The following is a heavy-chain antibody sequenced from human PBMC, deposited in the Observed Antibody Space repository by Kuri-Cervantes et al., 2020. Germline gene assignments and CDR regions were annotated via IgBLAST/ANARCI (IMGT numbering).Heavy chain of an antibody. CDR2: INPSGGST. J-gene: IGHJ4*02. D-gene: IGHD3-10*01. V-gene: IGHV1-46*01. Sequence: ASVKVSCKSSGGTFSSYAISWVRQAPGQGLEWMGIINPSGGSTSYAQKFQGRVTMTRDTSTSTVYMELSSLRSEDTAVYYCARASLGGYYFDYWGQGTLVTVSS. CDR1: GGTFSSYA. CDR3: ARASLGGYYFDY.